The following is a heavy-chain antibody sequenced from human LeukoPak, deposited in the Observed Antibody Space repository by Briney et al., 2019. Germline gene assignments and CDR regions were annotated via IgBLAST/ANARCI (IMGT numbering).Heavy chain of an antibody. Sequence: GGSLRLSCAASRFTFSNYAMTWVRQAPGKGLEWVSHISSSGSTIYYADSVKGRFTISRDNAKNSLYLQMNSLRAEDTAVYYCAKAGGYNYYFDYWGQGTLVTVSS. D-gene: IGHD5-24*01. V-gene: IGHV3-48*04. CDR3: AKAGGYNYYFDY. CDR2: ISSSGSTI. J-gene: IGHJ4*02. CDR1: RFTFSNYA.